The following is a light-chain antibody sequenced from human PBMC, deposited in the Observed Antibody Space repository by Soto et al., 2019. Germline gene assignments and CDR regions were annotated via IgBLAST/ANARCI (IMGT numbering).Light chain of an antibody. CDR3: CSHAGSYTYV. CDR1: SSDVGGYNY. Sequence: QSDLTQPRSVSGSPGQSLTISCTGTSSDVGGYNYVSWYQQYPGKVPKLMIYDVTKRPSGAPDRFSGSKSGNTASLTISGLQAEDETDYYCCSHAGSYTYVFGTGTKVTVL. J-gene: IGLJ1*01. V-gene: IGLV2-11*01. CDR2: DVT.